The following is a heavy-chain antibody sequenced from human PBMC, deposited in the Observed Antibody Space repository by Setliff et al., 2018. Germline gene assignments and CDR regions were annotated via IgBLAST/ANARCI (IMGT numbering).Heavy chain of an antibody. CDR3: ARGSRSGGKGGYNWFDP. Sequence: RASVKVSCKASGYTFTSYDINWARQATGQGLEWMGWMNPNSGHTGYAQKFQGRVTITRNTSISTTYMELSSLRSEDTAVYYCARGSRSGGKGGYNWFDPWGQGTLVTVSS. CDR1: GYTFTSYD. CDR2: MNPNSGHT. D-gene: IGHD2-15*01. V-gene: IGHV1-8*03. J-gene: IGHJ5*02.